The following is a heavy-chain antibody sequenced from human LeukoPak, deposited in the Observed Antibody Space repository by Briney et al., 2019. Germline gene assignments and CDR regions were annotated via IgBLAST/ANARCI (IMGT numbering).Heavy chain of an antibody. CDR1: GYTFTSYG. CDR3: AGDQGEGFLEWLLYRGYYYYYGMDV. Sequence: GASVKVSCKASGYTFTSYGISWVRQAPGQGLEWMGWISAYNGNTNYAQKFQGRVTMTRDTSISTAYMELSRLRSDDTAVYYCAGDQGEGFLEWLLYRGYYYYYGMDVWGQGTTVTVSS. J-gene: IGHJ6*02. CDR2: ISAYNGNT. V-gene: IGHV1-18*01. D-gene: IGHD3-3*01.